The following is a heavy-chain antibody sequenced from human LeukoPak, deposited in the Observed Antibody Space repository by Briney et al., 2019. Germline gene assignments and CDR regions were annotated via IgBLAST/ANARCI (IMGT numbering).Heavy chain of an antibody. V-gene: IGHV3-20*04. D-gene: IGHD3-22*01. CDR2: INWNGGST. CDR1: GFTFDDYG. CDR3: ARDSNYYDSSGYNDADY. J-gene: IGHJ4*02. Sequence: PGGSLRLSCAASGFTFDDYGMSWVRQAPGKGLEWVSGINWNGGSTGYADSVKGRFTISRDNAKNSLYLQMNSLRAEDTALYYCARDSNYYDSSGYNDADYWGQGTLVTVYS.